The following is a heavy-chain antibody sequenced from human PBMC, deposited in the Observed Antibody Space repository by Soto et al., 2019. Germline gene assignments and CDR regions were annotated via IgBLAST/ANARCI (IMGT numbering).Heavy chain of an antibody. J-gene: IGHJ6*02. Sequence: EVQLVESGGGLVQPGGSLRVSCAASGFTFSSCGMNWVRQAPGKGLEWVSYINGNSDTKYYADSVKGRFTISRDNAKNLLYLQMNSLSDEDTAVYYCARCSGNSCYSYGVDVWGQGATVTVSS. CDR1: GFTFSSCG. V-gene: IGHV3-48*02. CDR3: ARCSGNSCYSYGVDV. CDR2: INGNSDTK. D-gene: IGHD2-15*01.